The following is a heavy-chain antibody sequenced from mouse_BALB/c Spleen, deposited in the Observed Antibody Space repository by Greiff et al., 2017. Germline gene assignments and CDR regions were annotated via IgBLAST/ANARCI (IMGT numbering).Heavy chain of an antibody. J-gene: IGHJ4*01. Sequence: EVKLVESGGGLVKPGGSLKLSCAASGFTFSSYTMSWVRQTPEKRLEWVATISSGGSYTYYPDSVKGRFTISRDNAKNTLYLQMSSLKSEDTAMYYCTRDITTVVAEAMDYWGQGTSVTVSS. CDR2: ISSGGSYT. V-gene: IGHV5-6-4*01. D-gene: IGHD1-1*01. CDR1: GFTFSSYT. CDR3: TRDITTVVAEAMDY.